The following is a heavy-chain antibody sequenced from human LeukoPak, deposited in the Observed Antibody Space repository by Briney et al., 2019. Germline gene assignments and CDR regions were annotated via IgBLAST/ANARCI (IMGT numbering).Heavy chain of an antibody. V-gene: IGHV1-69*06. CDR2: IIPIFGTA. J-gene: IGHJ6*03. Sequence: ASVKVSCKASGGTFSSYAISWVRQAPGQGLEWMGGIIPIFGTANYAQKFQGRVTITADKSTSTAYMELSSLRSEDTAVYYCARGERGYSGYDPYYYYYYMDVWGKGTTVTVSS. CDR1: GGTFSSYA. CDR3: ARGERGYSGYDPYYYYYYMDV. D-gene: IGHD5-12*01.